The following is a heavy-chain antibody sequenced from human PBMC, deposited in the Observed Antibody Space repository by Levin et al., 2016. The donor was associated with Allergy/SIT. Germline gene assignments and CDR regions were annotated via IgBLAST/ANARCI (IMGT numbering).Heavy chain of an antibody. V-gene: IGHV3-74*01. CDR3: ARGGYCSSTSCSIYYYYGMDV. CDR2: INSDGSST. J-gene: IGHJ6*02. Sequence: WIRQPPGKGLVWVSRINSDGSSTSYADSVKGRFTISRDNAKNTLYLQMNSLRAEDTAVYYCARGGYCSSTSCSIYYYYGMDVWGQGTTVTVSS. D-gene: IGHD2-2*01.